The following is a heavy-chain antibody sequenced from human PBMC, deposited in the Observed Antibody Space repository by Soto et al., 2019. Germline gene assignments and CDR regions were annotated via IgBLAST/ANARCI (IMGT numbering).Heavy chain of an antibody. CDR2: ISAYNGNT. CDR1: GYTFTSYG. CDR3: ARSREYSKSSSFLTQGYYFDY. Sequence: ASVKVSCKASGYTFTSYGISWVRQAPGQGLEWMGWISAYNGNTNYAQKLQGRVTMTTDTSTSTAYMELRSLRSDDTAVYYCARSREYSKSSSFLTQGYYFDYWGQGTLVTVSS. D-gene: IGHD6-6*01. V-gene: IGHV1-18*01. J-gene: IGHJ4*02.